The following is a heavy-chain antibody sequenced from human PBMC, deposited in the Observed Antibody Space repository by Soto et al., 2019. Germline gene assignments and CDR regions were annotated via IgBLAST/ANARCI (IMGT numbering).Heavy chain of an antibody. Sequence: VGSLRLSCAASGFTFSSYGMHWVRQAPGKGLEWVAVISYDGSNKYYADSVKGRFTISRDNSKNTLYLQMNSLRAEDTAVCYCAKSFGMDVWGQGTTVTVSS. CDR1: GFTFSSYG. J-gene: IGHJ6*02. V-gene: IGHV3-30*18. CDR2: ISYDGSNK. CDR3: AKSFGMDV.